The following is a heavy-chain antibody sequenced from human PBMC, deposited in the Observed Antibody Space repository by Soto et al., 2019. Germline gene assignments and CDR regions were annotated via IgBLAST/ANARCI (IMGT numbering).Heavy chain of an antibody. CDR3: ASSRLKWAWGY. D-gene: IGHD2-15*01. CDR2: ISYDGSNK. CDR1: GFTFSSYA. V-gene: IGHV3-30-3*01. Sequence: QVQLVESGGGVVQPGRSLRLSCAASGFTFSSYAMHWVRQAPGKGLEWVAVISYDGSNKYYADSVKGRFTISRDNSKNTLYLQMNSLRAEDTAVYYCASSRLKWAWGYWGQGTLVTVSS. J-gene: IGHJ4*02.